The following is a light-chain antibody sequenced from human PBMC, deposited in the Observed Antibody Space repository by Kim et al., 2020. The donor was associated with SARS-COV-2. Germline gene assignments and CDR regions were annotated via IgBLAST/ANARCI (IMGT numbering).Light chain of an antibody. J-gene: IGKJ4*01. CDR3: MQSTQWPGT. V-gene: IGKV2-30*02. CDR2: KAS. Sequence: PASISCRCSQSLVHSDGNTYLSWFQQRLGQSPRRLIYKASNRDSGVPDRFSGSGSGTDFTLKISRVEAEDVGVYYCMQSTQWPGTFGGGTKVDIK. CDR1: QSLVHSDGNTY.